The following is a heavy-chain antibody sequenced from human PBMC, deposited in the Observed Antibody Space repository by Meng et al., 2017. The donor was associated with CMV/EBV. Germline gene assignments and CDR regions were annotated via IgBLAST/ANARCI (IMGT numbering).Heavy chain of an antibody. CDR2: IKSKTDGGTT. Sequence: GGSLRLSCAASGFTFSNAWMSWVRQAPGKGLEWVGRIKSKTDGGTTDYAAPVKGRFTISRDDSKNTLYLQMSSLKTEDTAVYYCTTDGGGSFPGYYFDYWGQGTLVTVSS. D-gene: IGHD2-15*01. CDR3: TTDGGGSFPGYYFDY. CDR1: GFTFSNAW. V-gene: IGHV3-15*01. J-gene: IGHJ4*02.